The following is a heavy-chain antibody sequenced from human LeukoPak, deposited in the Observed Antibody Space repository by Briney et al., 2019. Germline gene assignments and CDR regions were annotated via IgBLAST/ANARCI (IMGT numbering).Heavy chain of an antibody. D-gene: IGHD6-13*01. J-gene: IGHJ4*02. CDR1: GGSNNNYY. Sequence: SETLSLTCTVSGGSNNNYYWSWIRQPAGKGLEWIGYIYYSGSTNYNPSLKSRVTISVDTSKNQFSLKLNSVTAADTAVYYCASSSWYRIYWGQGTLVTVSS. CDR2: IYYSGST. V-gene: IGHV4-59*08. CDR3: ASSSWYRIY.